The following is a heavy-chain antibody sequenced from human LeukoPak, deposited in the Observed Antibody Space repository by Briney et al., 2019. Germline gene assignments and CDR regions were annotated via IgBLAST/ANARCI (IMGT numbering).Heavy chain of an antibody. J-gene: IGHJ6*03. CDR1: GFTFSSYS. CDR3: ASSFDGSSVGYYYYMDV. V-gene: IGHV3-48*01. D-gene: IGHD3-10*01. Sequence: GGSLKLSCAASGFTFSSYSMNWVRQAPGKGLEWVSYISSSSSTIYYADSVKGRFTISRDNAKNSLYLQMNSLRAEDTAVYYCASSFDGSSVGYYYYMDVWGKGTTVTVSS. CDR2: ISSSSSTI.